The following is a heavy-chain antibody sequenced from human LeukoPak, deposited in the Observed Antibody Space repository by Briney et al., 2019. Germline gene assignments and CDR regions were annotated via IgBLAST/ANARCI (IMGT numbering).Heavy chain of an antibody. V-gene: IGHV4-59*01. Sequence: SETLSLTCTVSGGSISSYYWSWIRQPPGKGLEWIGYIYYSGSTNYNPSLKSLVTISVDTSKNQFSLKLSSVTAADTAVYYCARDHRGGLIDYWGQGTLVTVSS. CDR3: ARDHRGGLIDY. CDR2: IYYSGST. J-gene: IGHJ4*02. CDR1: GGSISSYY. D-gene: IGHD3-10*01.